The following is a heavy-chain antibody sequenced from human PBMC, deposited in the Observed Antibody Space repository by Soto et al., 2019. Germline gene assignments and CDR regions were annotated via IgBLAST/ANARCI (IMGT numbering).Heavy chain of an antibody. Sequence: QVQLQQWGAGLLKPSETLSLTCAVYGGSFSGYYWSWIRQPPGKGLEWIGEINHSGSTNYNPSLKSRVTISVDTSKKQFFLKLSSVPAADTAVYYCARFRGADRFYRYCTSGVCLFDYWGQGTLVTVSS. CDR2: INHSGST. CDR1: GGSFSGYY. J-gene: IGHJ4*02. V-gene: IGHV4-34*01. CDR3: ARFRGADRFYRYCTSGVCLFDY. D-gene: IGHD2-8*01.